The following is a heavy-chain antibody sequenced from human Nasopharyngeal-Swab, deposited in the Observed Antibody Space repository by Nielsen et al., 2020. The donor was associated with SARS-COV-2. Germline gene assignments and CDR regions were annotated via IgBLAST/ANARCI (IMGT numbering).Heavy chain of an antibody. CDR3: AKGKLKYYYDSSGSPLSGY. J-gene: IGHJ4*02. Sequence: VRQAPGKGLEWVSSISSSSSYIYCADSVKGRFTISRDNSKNTLYLPMNSLRAEDTAVYYCAKGKLKYYYDSSGSPLSGYWGQGTLVTVSS. V-gene: IGHV3-21*04. CDR2: ISSSSSYI. D-gene: IGHD3-22*01.